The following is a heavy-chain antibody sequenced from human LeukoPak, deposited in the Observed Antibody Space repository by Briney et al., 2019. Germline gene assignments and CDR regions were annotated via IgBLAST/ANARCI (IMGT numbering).Heavy chain of an antibody. CDR2: ISGSGGST. J-gene: IGHJ4*02. CDR3: ATLKLISVGRHFDY. V-gene: IGHV3-23*01. CDR1: GFTFSSYA. Sequence: GGSLRLSCAASGFTFSSYAMSWVRQAPGKGLEWVSAISGSGGSTYYADSAKGRFTISRDNSKNTLYLQMNSLRAEDTAVYYCATLKLISVGRHFDYWGQGTLVTVSS. D-gene: IGHD1-26*01.